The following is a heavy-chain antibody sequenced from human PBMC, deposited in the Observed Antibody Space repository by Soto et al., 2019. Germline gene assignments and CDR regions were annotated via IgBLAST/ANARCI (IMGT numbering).Heavy chain of an antibody. J-gene: IGHJ5*02. Sequence: PSETLSLTCAVYGGSFSGYYWSWIRQPPGKGLEWIGEINHSGSTNYNPSLKSRVTISVDTSKNQFSLKLSSVTAADTAVYYCARVSPYYYDSSGYYAYTGDWFDPGAREPWSPSPQ. CDR1: GGSFSGYY. CDR2: INHSGST. V-gene: IGHV4-34*01. D-gene: IGHD3-22*01. CDR3: ARVSPYYYDSSGYYAYTGDWFDP.